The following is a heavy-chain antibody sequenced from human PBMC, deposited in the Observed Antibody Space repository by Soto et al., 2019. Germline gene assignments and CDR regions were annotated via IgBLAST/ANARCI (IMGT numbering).Heavy chain of an antibody. CDR3: ASGATATQYDY. CDR2: ISYSGTT. CDR1: GVSVSSGSFY. J-gene: IGHJ4*02. D-gene: IGHD4-17*01. Sequence: QVQLQESGPGLVKPSETLSLTCTVSGVSVSSGSFYWAWIRQPPGKGLEWIGFISYSGTTNYNPSLKSRVTISVDTSRSQISLIVSSLTAADTALYYCASGATATQYDYWGQGTLVTVSS. V-gene: IGHV4-61*01.